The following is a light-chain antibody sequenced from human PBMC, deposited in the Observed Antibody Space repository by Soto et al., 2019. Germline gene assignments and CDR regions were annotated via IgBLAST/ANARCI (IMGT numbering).Light chain of an antibody. J-gene: IGLJ2*01. CDR1: SSDVGGYND. CDR2: EVS. CDR3: TSYAGSNNVV. V-gene: IGLV2-8*01. Sequence: QSALTQPPSASGSPGQSVTISCTGTSSDVGGYNDVSWYQQHPGKAPKLMIYEVSQRPSGVPDRFSGSKSGTTASLTVSGLQAEDEADYYWTSYAGSNNVVFGGGTKLTVL.